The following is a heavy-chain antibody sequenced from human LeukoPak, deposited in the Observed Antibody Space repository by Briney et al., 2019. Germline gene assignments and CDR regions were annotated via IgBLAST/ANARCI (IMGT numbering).Heavy chain of an antibody. D-gene: IGHD1-26*01. J-gene: IGHJ4*02. CDR2: IHHSGST. V-gene: IGHV4-38-2*02. Sequence: SETLSLTCTVSAYSISSGYYWGWIRQPPGRGLEWIGNIHHSGSTYYNPSLKSRVTISVDTSKNQFSLKVTPVTAADTAMFYCARLNSGSHYDYWGQGTLVTVSS. CDR3: ARLNSGSHYDY. CDR1: AYSISSGYY.